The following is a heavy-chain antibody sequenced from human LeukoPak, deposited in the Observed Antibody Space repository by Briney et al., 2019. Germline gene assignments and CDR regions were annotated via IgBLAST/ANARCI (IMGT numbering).Heavy chain of an antibody. CDR2: IYSSGST. CDR3: WRKLDGHKRFDP. J-gene: IGHJ5*02. V-gene: IGHV4-28*01. D-gene: IGHD3-9*01. CDR1: GYSISRNNW. Sequence: SDTLSLTCAVSGYSISRNNWWGCIRQPPGKGREWIGYIYSSGSTYYNPSLKGRVNMYVDHYKNHFSLQLKSVPAVDTAVYYCWRKLDGHKRFDPWGQGTLVTVSS.